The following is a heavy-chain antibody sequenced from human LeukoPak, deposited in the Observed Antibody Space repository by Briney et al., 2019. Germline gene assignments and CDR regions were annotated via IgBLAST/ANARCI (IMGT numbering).Heavy chain of an antibody. J-gene: IGHJ4*02. Sequence: GGSLRLSCAASGFTFSSYSMNWVRQAPGKGLEWVSSISSSSSYIYYADSVKGRFTISRDNAKNSLYLQINSLRAEDTAVYYCAKASNLVGAEEYYFDFWGQGTLVTVSS. D-gene: IGHD1-26*01. CDR1: GFTFSSYS. CDR3: AKASNLVGAEEYYFDF. CDR2: ISSSSSYI. V-gene: IGHV3-21*04.